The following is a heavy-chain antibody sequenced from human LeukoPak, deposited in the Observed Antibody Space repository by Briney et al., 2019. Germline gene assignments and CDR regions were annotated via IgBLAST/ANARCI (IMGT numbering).Heavy chain of an antibody. D-gene: IGHD6-13*01. J-gene: IGHJ4*02. Sequence: PSETLSLTCTVSGGSVSSSSYYWGWIRQPPGKGLEWIGYIYYSGSTNYNPSLKSRVTISVDTSKNQFSLKLSSVTAADTAVYYCASSSIAAAGDLDYWGQGTLVTVSS. CDR1: GGSVSSSSYY. V-gene: IGHV4-61*01. CDR3: ASSSIAAAGDLDY. CDR2: IYYSGST.